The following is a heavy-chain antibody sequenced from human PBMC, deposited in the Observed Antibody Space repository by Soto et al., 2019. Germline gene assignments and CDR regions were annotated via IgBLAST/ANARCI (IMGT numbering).Heavy chain of an antibody. D-gene: IGHD3-22*01. CDR3: AKDGPDDSSGYFSFEY. Sequence: TGGSLRLSCVASGFTFRSYWMSWVRQAPGKGLEWVANIKQDGSEKYYVDSVKGRFTISRDNARKSLYLQMNSLGDEDTAVYFCAKDGPDDSSGYFSFEYWGQGALVTVYS. CDR2: IKQDGSEK. CDR1: GFTFRSYW. V-gene: IGHV3-7*03. J-gene: IGHJ4*02.